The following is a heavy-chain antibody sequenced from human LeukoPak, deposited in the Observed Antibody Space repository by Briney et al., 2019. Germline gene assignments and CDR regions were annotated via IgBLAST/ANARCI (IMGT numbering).Heavy chain of an antibody. V-gene: IGHV3-7*02. J-gene: IGHJ4*02. CDR2: INHDGGDK. D-gene: IGHD4-17*01. Sequence: PGGSLRLSCVASRFIFRNYWMSWVHQAPGKGLEWVANINHDGGDKNYVDSVKGRFTISRDNAKSSLYLQMNSLRVEDTAVYYCAITGGPTVTAFDLWGQGILVTVSS. CDR3: AITGGPTVTAFDL. CDR1: RFIFRNYW.